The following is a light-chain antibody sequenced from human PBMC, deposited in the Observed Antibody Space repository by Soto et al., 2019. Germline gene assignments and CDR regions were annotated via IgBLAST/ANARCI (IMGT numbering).Light chain of an antibody. CDR3: QQYDYWPPWT. J-gene: IGKJ1*01. CDR1: QTINSNN. CDR2: GAS. V-gene: IGKV3-15*01. Sequence: ERVMTQSPATLSVSPGERATLSCRASQTINSNNLAWYQQKPGQAPRLLIHGASTRATGVPARFSGSGSGTEFTLTISSLLSEDFAVYYCQQYDYWPPWTYGQGTKVELK.